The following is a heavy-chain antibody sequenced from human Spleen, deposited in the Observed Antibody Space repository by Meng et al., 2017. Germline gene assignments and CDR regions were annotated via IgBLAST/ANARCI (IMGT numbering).Heavy chain of an antibody. CDR3: ARTVYGDYLEDAFDI. CDR2: INPNSGGT. J-gene: IGHJ3*02. CDR1: GYTFTGYY. V-gene: IGHV1-2*02. D-gene: IGHD4-17*01. Sequence: ASVKVSCKASGYTFTGYYMHWVRQAPGQGLEWMGWINPNSGGTNYAQKFQGRVTMTRDTSISTAYMELSRLRSDDTAVYYCARTVYGDYLEDAFDIWGQGKMVNVSS.